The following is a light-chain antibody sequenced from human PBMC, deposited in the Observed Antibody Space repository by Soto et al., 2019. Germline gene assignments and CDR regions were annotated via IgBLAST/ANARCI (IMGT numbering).Light chain of an antibody. J-gene: IGKJ3*01. Sequence: EIVLKQSPAPLSLSPGERATLSCRTSQSVSSYLAWYQQKPGQAPRLLIYDASNRATGIPARFSGSGSGTDFTLTISSLEPEDFAVYYCHQFGRSPIFTFGPGTTVDIK. CDR3: HQFGRSPIFT. CDR1: QSVSSY. CDR2: DAS. V-gene: IGKV3-11*01.